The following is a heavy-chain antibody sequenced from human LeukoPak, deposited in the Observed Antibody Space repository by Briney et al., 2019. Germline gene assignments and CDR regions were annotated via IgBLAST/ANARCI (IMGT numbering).Heavy chain of an antibody. Sequence: GGSLRLSCAASGFTFSSYAMSWVRQAPGKGLEWVSAISGSGGSTYYADSVKGRFTISRDNSKNTLYLQMNSLRAEDTAVYYCAKDWLPVYSSAGYFDYWGQGTLVTVSS. CDR2: ISGSGGST. V-gene: IGHV3-23*01. CDR3: AKDWLPVYSSAGYFDY. D-gene: IGHD6-19*01. CDR1: GFTFSSYA. J-gene: IGHJ4*02.